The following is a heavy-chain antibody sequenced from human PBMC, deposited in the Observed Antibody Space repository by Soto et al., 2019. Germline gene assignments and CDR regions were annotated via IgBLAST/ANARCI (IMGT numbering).Heavy chain of an antibody. CDR2: IYYSGST. CDR1: GGSISSGGYY. Sequence: QVQLQESGPGLVKPSQTLSLTCTVSGGSISSGGYYWSWIRQHPGKGLEWIGYIYYSGSTYYNPSLKSGVTITVDTAKNQFSLKLRSVTAADTAVYGCARDRGRDIVVDWGQGTLVTVSS. V-gene: IGHV4-31*03. J-gene: IGHJ4*02. CDR3: ARDRGRDIVVD. D-gene: IGHD2-15*01.